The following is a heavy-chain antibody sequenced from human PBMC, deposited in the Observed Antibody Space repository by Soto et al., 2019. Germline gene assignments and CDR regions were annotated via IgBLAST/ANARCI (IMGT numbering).Heavy chain of an antibody. V-gene: IGHV3-33*01. J-gene: IGHJ6*02. Sequence: QVQLVESGGGVVQPGRSLRLSCAASGFTFSSYGMHWVRQAPGKGLEWVAVIWYDGSNKYYADSVKGRFTISRDNSKNTLYLQMNSLRAEDKAVYYCARVWKRGYSKSGMDVWGQGTTVTVSS. CDR1: GFTFSSYG. D-gene: IGHD6-13*01. CDR3: ARVWKRGYSKSGMDV. CDR2: IWYDGSNK.